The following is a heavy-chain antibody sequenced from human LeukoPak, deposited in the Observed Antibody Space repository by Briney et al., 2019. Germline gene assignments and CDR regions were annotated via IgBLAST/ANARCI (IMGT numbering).Heavy chain of an antibody. D-gene: IGHD3-9*01. CDR1: GGSISSGGYY. CDR2: IYYSGST. Sequence: PSQTLSLTCTVSGGSISSGGYYWSWIRQHPGKGLEWIGYIYYSGSTYYNPSLKSRVTISVDTSKNQFSLKLSSETAADTAVYYCASHRPTTRDWAKYYFDYWGQGTLVTVSS. V-gene: IGHV4-31*03. J-gene: IGHJ4*02. CDR3: ASHRPTTRDWAKYYFDY.